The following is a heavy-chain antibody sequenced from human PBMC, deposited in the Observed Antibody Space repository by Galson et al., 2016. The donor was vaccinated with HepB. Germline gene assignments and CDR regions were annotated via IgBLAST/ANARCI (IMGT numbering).Heavy chain of an antibody. J-gene: IGHJ5*01. CDR2: IYSGGNT. CDR3: AKVATPNRNYENWFDS. Sequence: SLRLSCAASGFTVSSTYMTWVRQAPGKGLEWVSGIYSGGNTYYADSVKGRFTISRDNSKSTLYLQMNSLRVEDTAMYYCAKVATPNRNYENWFDSWGQGTLVTVSS. V-gene: IGHV3-53*01. CDR1: GFTVSSTY. D-gene: IGHD4-11*01.